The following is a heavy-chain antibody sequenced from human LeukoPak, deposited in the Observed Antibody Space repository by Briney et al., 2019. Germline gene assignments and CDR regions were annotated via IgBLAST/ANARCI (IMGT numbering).Heavy chain of an antibody. D-gene: IGHD3-10*01. CDR1: GFSFNSYA. CDR3: AKDRYGSGNNWLDP. Sequence: GGSLRLSCRASGFSFNSYAMHWVRQAPGKGLEWLAFILHDGSKAYHADSINGRFTISRDNSNNTLLLQMSSLTTEDTGVYYCAKDRYGSGNNWLDPWGQGTLVTVS. CDR2: ILHDGSKA. V-gene: IGHV3-30*18. J-gene: IGHJ5*02.